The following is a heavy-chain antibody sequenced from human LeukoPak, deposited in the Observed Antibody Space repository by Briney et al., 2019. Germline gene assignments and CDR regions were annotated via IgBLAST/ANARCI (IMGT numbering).Heavy chain of an antibody. Sequence: PSETLSLTCTVSGGSISSYYWSWVRQPPGKGLEWIGFVYYTGSTNYSPSLKSRVTISVDTSKNQFSLKLRSVTPEDTAVYYCARDQGLRSWFDPWGQGTLVTVSS. V-gene: IGHV4-59*12. J-gene: IGHJ5*02. CDR2: VYYTGST. D-gene: IGHD5-12*01. CDR1: GGSISSYY. CDR3: ARDQGLRSWFDP.